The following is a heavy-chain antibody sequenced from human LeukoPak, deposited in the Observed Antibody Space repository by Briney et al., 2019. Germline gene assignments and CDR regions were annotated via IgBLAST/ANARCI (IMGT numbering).Heavy chain of an antibody. Sequence: GGSLRLSCAASGFTFSSYAMSWVRQAPGKGLEWVSAISDSGTTYYADSVKGRFTISRDNSKNTLYLQMNSLRAEDTAVYYCANRDQRPGSYYFDYWGQGTLVTVSS. CDR1: GFTFSSYA. D-gene: IGHD2-2*01. J-gene: IGHJ4*02. V-gene: IGHV3-23*01. CDR3: ANRDQRPGSYYFDY. CDR2: ISDSGTT.